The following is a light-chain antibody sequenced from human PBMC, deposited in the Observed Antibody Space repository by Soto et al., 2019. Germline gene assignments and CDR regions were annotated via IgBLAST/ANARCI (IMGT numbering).Light chain of an antibody. CDR1: GSNIGAGYD. V-gene: IGLV1-40*01. CDR3: QSYDSSPSGYV. Sequence: VLTQPPSVSGAPGQRVTISCTGSGSNIGAGYDVHWYQQLPGTAPKLLIFANINRPSGVPDRFSGSKSGTSASLAITGLRAEDEADYYCQSYDSSPSGYVFGTGTKAPS. J-gene: IGLJ1*01. CDR2: ANI.